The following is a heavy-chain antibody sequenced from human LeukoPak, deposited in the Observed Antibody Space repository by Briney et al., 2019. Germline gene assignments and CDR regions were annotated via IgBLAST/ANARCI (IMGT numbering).Heavy chain of an antibody. CDR3: ARILRGYSYGYIDY. CDR1: GGSISSYY. D-gene: IGHD5-18*01. J-gene: IGHJ4*02. CDR2: IYYSGST. V-gene: IGHV4-59*08. Sequence: PSETLSLTCTVSGGSISSYYWSWIRQPPGKGLEWIGYIYYSGSTNYNPSLKSRVTISVDTSENQFSLKLSSVTAAGTAVYYCARILRGYSYGYIDYWGQGTLVTVSS.